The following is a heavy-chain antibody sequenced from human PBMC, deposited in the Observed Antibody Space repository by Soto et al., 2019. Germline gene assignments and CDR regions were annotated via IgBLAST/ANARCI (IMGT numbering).Heavy chain of an antibody. J-gene: IGHJ4*02. Sequence: QVQLQQWGAGLLKPSETLSLTCAVYGGSFSGYYWSWIRQPPGKGLEWIGEINHSGSTNYNPSLKSRVTISVDTSKNQFSLELSSVTAADTAVYYCARGVPYSRPFDYWGQGTLVTVSS. D-gene: IGHD6-13*01. CDR1: GGSFSGYY. CDR3: ARGVPYSRPFDY. CDR2: INHSGST. V-gene: IGHV4-34*01.